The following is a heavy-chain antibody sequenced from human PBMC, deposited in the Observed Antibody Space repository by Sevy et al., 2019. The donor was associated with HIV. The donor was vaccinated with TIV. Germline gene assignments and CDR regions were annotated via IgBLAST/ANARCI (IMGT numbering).Heavy chain of an antibody. V-gene: IGHV3-30*18. CDR3: ANAYSGSYSHSYLYSLDV. CDR1: GFSFSYYG. CDR2: ISHDGINE. D-gene: IGHD1-26*01. J-gene: IGHJ6*02. Sequence: GGSLRLSCIGSGFSFSYYGIHWVRQSPGKGLDWVALISHDGINEYYADSVKGRFTISRDNSKNTVYLEMNSLRYEDTAIYFCANAYSGSYSHSYLYSLDVWGQGTTVTVSS.